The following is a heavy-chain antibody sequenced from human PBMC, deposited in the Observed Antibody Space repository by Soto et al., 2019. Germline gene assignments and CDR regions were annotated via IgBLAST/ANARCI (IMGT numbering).Heavy chain of an antibody. J-gene: IGHJ4*02. V-gene: IGHV4-4*02. Sequence: SETLSLTCAVSGGSVSSANWWGWVRQPPGKGLEWIGEVYPTGSTNYNPSVKSRVTISVDTSKNQFSLKLTSVTAADTAVYYYACDNNPDLYADWGQRTPDPVSA. CDR3: ACDNNPDLYAD. CDR2: VYPTGST. CDR1: GGSVSSANW. D-gene: IGHD2-2*01.